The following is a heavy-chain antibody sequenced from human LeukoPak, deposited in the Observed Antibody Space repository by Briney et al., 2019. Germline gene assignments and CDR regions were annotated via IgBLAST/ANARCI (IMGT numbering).Heavy chain of an antibody. D-gene: IGHD3-10*01. CDR2: ISGSGGST. Sequence: PGGSLRLSSAASGFTFSSYGMSWVRQAPGKGLEWVSAISGSGGSTYYADSVKGRFTISRDNSKNTLYLQMNSLRAEDTAVYYCAKRRRMVRGVYYYYYMDVWGKGTTVTISS. J-gene: IGHJ6*03. CDR1: GFTFSSYG. CDR3: AKRRRMVRGVYYYYYMDV. V-gene: IGHV3-23*01.